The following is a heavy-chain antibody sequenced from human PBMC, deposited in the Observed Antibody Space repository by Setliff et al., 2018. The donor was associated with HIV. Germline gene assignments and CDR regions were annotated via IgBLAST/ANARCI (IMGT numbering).Heavy chain of an antibody. CDR3: ATALGYCSGGSRCPYYFDY. CDR2: INHGGST. D-gene: IGHD2-15*01. V-gene: IGHV4-34*01. Sequence: SETLSLTCAVYGESFSGYYWSWIRQPPGKGLEWIGEINHGGSTNYNPSLKGRVTISVDTSKNQFSLKLSSVTAADTAVYYCATALGYCSGGSRCPYYFDYWGQGTLVTVSS. CDR1: GESFSGYY. J-gene: IGHJ4*02.